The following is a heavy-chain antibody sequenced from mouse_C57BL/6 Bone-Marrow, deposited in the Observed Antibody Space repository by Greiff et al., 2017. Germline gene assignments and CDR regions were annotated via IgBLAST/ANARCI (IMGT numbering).Heavy chain of an antibody. CDR1: GYTFTDYY. CDR3: ARFTTVVAVDY. V-gene: IGHV1-26*01. J-gene: IGHJ2*01. Sequence: EVKLQQSGPELVKPGASVKISCKASGYTFTDYYMNWVKQSHGKSLEWIGDINPNNGGTSYNQKFKGKAKLTVDKSSSTAYMELRSLTSEDSAVYYCARFTTVVAVDYWGQGTTLTVSS. CDR2: INPNNGGT. D-gene: IGHD1-1*01.